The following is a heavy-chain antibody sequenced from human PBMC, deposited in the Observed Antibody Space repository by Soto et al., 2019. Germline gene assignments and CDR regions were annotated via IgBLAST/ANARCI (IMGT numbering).Heavy chain of an antibody. D-gene: IGHD4-4*01. CDR1: GFTFSNAW. J-gene: IGHJ3*02. Sequence: GGSLRLSCAASGFTFSNAWMSWVRQAPGKGLEWVGRIKSKTDGGTTDYAAPVKGRFTISRDDSKTTLYLQMNSLKTEDTAVYYCSTADDYSKGAFDIWGQGTMVTVSS. V-gene: IGHV3-15*01. CDR2: IKSKTDGGTT. CDR3: STADDYSKGAFDI.